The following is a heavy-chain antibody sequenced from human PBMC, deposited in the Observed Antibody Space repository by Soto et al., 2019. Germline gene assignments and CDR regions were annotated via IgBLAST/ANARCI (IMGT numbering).Heavy chain of an antibody. CDR2: SSAYNGDT. V-gene: IGHV1-18*04. Sequence: AASVNVSCKASGYSVRRYGISWVRQAPRQGLEWVGWSSAYNGDTHYAPKFQDRITLTTETSTDTADMELRSLRLDDTAVYYCSRDWSRYYDNSALIWFYWGQGSLVTVSS. D-gene: IGHD3-22*01. CDR1: GYSVRRYG. CDR3: SRDWSRYYDNSALIWFY. J-gene: IGHJ4*02.